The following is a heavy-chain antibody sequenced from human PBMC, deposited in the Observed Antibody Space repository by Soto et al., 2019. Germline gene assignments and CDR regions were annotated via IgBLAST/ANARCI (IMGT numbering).Heavy chain of an antibody. D-gene: IGHD2-8*01. Sequence: NPSETLSLTCSFSGYSLSSSDYYCAWIRQSPGKGLEWIGSMFYSGLTYYNPSLKSRVTLSVDTSKNQFSVRLNSVTAADTAVYYCAPLRVSLSGTHGIPVWGQGNTVTV. CDR3: APLRVSLSGTHGIPV. CDR1: GYSLSSSDYY. CDR2: MFYSGLT. J-gene: IGHJ6*02. V-gene: IGHV4-39*01.